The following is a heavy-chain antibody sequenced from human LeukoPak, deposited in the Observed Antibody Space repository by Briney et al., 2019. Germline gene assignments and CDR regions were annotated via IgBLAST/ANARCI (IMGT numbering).Heavy chain of an antibody. V-gene: IGHV3-23*01. Sequence: RAGGSLRLSCAASGFTFSSYAMSWVRQAPGKGLEWVSAISGSGGSTYYADSVKGRFTISRDNSKNTLYLQMNSLKTEDTAVYYCTTSHRYTIFGVVITSDYWGQGTLVTVSS. CDR2: ISGSGGST. CDR1: GFTFSSYA. CDR3: TTSHRYTIFGVVITSDY. J-gene: IGHJ4*02. D-gene: IGHD3-3*01.